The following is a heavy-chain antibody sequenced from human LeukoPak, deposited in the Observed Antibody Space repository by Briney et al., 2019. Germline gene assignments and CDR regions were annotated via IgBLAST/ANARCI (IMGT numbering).Heavy chain of an antibody. CDR3: ARHRDYDFWSGFTS. Sequence: SETLSLTCTVSGGSISNYYWSWIRQPPGKGLEWIGYMYYSGSTNYNPSLKSRVTILVDTSKNQFSLKLSSVTAADTAVYYCARHRDYDFWSGFTSWGQGTLVTVSS. CDR2: MYYSGST. CDR1: GGSISNYY. J-gene: IGHJ4*02. V-gene: IGHV4-59*08. D-gene: IGHD3-3*01.